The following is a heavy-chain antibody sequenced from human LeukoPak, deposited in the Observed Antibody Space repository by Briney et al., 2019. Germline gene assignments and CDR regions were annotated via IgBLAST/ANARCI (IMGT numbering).Heavy chain of an antibody. Sequence: GRSLRLSCAASGFTFSSYGRHWVRQAPGKGLEWVAVIWSDGSNKYYAASVKGRFTISRDNSKNTLYLQMNSLRAEDTAVYYCARGGYYYDGSGYYYVYWGQGTLVTVSS. D-gene: IGHD3-22*01. CDR2: IWSDGSNK. CDR3: ARGGYYYDGSGYYYVY. CDR1: GFTFSSYG. V-gene: IGHV3-33*01. J-gene: IGHJ4*02.